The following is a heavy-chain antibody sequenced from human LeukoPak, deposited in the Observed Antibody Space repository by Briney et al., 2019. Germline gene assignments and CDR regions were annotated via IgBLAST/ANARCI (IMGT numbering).Heavy chain of an antibody. J-gene: IGHJ5*02. Sequence: GGSLRLSCAASGFTFSSYAMSWVRQAPGKGLEWVSYISSTGIIRYYADSVKGRFTISRDNAKNSLFLQMNSLRAEDTAVYYCARGAEYDGSGSYYDGNWFDPWGQGTLVTVSS. CDR1: GFTFSSYA. V-gene: IGHV3-48*03. D-gene: IGHD3-10*01. CDR3: ARGAEYDGSGSYYDGNWFDP. CDR2: ISSTGIIR.